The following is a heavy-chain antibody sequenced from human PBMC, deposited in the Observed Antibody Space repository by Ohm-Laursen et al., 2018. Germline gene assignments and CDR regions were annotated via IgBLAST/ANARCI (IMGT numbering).Heavy chain of an antibody. V-gene: IGHV4-59*08. J-gene: IGHJ6*02. CDR1: GGSISNYY. CDR3: ARQRSGSTGMDV. Sequence: SETLSLTCTVSGGSISNYYWSWIRQPPGKGLEWIGYIHYSGNTNYNPSLKSRVTISVDTSKTQFSLKLSYVTAADTAVYYCARQRSGSTGMDVWGQGTTVIVSS. D-gene: IGHD3-10*01. CDR2: IHYSGNT.